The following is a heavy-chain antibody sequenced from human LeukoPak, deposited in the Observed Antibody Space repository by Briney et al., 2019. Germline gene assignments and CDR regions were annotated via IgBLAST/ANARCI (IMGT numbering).Heavy chain of an antibody. CDR1: GDSVSINSAA. Sequence: SQTLSLTCALSGDSVSINSAAWNWIRQSPSRGLEWLGRTYYRSKWYNDYAVSVKSRITINPDTSKNQFSLQLNSVTPEDTAVYYCARETPFWGNPYYFDYWGQGTLVAVSS. D-gene: IGHD3-16*01. V-gene: IGHV6-1*01. CDR2: TYYRSKWYN. CDR3: ARETPFWGNPYYFDY. J-gene: IGHJ4*02.